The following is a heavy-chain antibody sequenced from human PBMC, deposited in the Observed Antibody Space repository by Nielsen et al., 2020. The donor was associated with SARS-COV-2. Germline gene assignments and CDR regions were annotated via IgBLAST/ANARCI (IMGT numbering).Heavy chain of an antibody. J-gene: IGHJ6*03. CDR2: IKQDGSEK. Sequence: GGSLRLSCAASGFTFSSLWMSWVRQVPGKGLEWVANIKQDGSEKYFIDSVKGRFTISRDNAKNSLYLQMNSLRAEDTAVYYCARNNYDTFHWYMDVWGKGTAVTVSS. CDR1: GFTFSSLW. V-gene: IGHV3-7*01. CDR3: ARNNYDTFHWYMDV. D-gene: IGHD4-11*01.